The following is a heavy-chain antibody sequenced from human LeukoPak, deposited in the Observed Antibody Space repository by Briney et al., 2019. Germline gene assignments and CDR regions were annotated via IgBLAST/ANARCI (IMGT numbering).Heavy chain of an antibody. CDR1: GFTFDDYA. V-gene: IGHV3-9*01. CDR2: ISWNSGSI. J-gene: IGHJ4*02. CDR3: AKATLYSSGLLDY. Sequence: PGRSLRLSCAASGFTFDDYAMHWVRQAPGKGLEWVSGISWNSGSIGYADSVKGRFTISRDNAKNSLYLQMNSLRAEDTALYYCAKATLYSSGLLDYWGQGTLVTVSS. D-gene: IGHD6-19*01.